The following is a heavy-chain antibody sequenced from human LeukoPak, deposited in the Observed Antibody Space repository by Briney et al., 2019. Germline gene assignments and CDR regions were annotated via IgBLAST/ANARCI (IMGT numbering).Heavy chain of an antibody. D-gene: IGHD6-13*01. J-gene: IGHJ5*02. CDR3: ARDMAAAGSSWFDP. Sequence: PGGSLRLSCAASGFTFSSYWMNWVRQAPGKGLEWVANIKQDGSEKYYVDSAKGRFTISRDNAKNSLYLQMNSLRAEDTAVYYCARDMAAAGSSWFDPWGQGTLVTVSS. CDR1: GFTFSSYW. V-gene: IGHV3-7*01. CDR2: IKQDGSEK.